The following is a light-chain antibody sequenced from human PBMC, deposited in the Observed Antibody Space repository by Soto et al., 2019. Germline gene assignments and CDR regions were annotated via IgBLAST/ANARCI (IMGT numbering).Light chain of an antibody. CDR1: QSVSSSY. V-gene: IGKV3-20*01. J-gene: IGKJ1*01. Sequence: EIVLTQSPGTLSLSPGERATLSCRASQSVSSSYLAWYQQKPGQAPRLLIYAASTRAAAVPDRFTGSGSGTDFTLTITTLEPEDFAVYYCQQYGSSPRTFGLGTKVDIK. CDR2: AAS. CDR3: QQYGSSPRT.